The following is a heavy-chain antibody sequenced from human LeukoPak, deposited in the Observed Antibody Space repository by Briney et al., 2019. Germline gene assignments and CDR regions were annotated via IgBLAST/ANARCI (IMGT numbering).Heavy chain of an antibody. V-gene: IGHV4-4*02. D-gene: IGHD6-6*01. J-gene: IGHJ4*02. CDR1: GFTVSSNY. Sequence: GSLRLSCAASGFTVSSNYMSWVRQPPGKGLEWIGEIYHSGSTNYNPSLKSRVTISVDKSKNQFSLKLSSVTAADTAVYYCARDRSSSSRYFDYWGQGTLVTVSS. CDR3: ARDRSSSSRYFDY. CDR2: IYHSGST.